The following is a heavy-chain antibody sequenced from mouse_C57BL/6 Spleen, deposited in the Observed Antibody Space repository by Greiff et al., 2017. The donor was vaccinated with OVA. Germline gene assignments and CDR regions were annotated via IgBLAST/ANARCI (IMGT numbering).Heavy chain of an antibody. CDR3: ARSHYYGSSYWYFDV. Sequence: EVQRVESGAELVRPGSSVKMSCKTSGYTFTSYGINWVKQRPGQGLEWIGYIYIGNGYTEYNEKFKGKATLTSDTSSSTAYMQLSSLTSEDSAIYFCARSHYYGSSYWYFDVWGTGTTVTVSS. CDR1: GYTFTSYG. J-gene: IGHJ1*03. CDR2: IYIGNGYT. D-gene: IGHD1-1*01. V-gene: IGHV1-58*01.